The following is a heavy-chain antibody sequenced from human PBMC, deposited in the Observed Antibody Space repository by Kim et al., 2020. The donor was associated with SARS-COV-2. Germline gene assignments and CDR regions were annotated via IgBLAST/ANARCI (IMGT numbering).Heavy chain of an antibody. D-gene: IGHD6-13*01. J-gene: IGHJ6*03. V-gene: IGHV3-13*01. Sequence: GGSLRLSCAASGFTFSSYDMHWVRQATGKGLEWVSAIGTAGDTYYPGSVKGRFTISRENAKTSLYLQMNSMRAGDTEVYYCARGNIAAAGHYYYYYMDVWGKGPTVTVSS. CDR1: GFTFSSYD. CDR3: ARGNIAAAGHYYYYYMDV. CDR2: IGTAGDT.